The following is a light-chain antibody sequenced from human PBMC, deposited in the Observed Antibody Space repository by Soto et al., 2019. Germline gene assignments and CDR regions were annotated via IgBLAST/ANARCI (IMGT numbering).Light chain of an antibody. CDR2: GTS. Sequence: ENVLTQSPGTLSLSPGETASLSCRASRGVGTSYLAWYQQKPGQAPRLLLNGTSNRATGIPDRFSGSGSGTDFTLTISGLEPEDFAVYFCQQYGRSPLFGQGTKLEIK. J-gene: IGKJ2*01. CDR3: QQYGRSPL. V-gene: IGKV3-20*01. CDR1: RGVGTSY.